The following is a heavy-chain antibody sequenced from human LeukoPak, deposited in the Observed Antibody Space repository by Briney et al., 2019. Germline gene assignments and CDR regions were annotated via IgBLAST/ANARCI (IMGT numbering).Heavy chain of an antibody. CDR2: IKQDGSEK. Sequence: GGSLRLSCAASGFTFSSYWMSWVRQAPGKGPEWVANIKQDGSEKYYVDSVKGRFTISRDNAKNSLYLQMNSLRAEDTALYYCAKDRDSSGYYSVFDYWGQGTLVTVSS. D-gene: IGHD3-22*01. V-gene: IGHV3-7*03. J-gene: IGHJ4*02. CDR3: AKDRDSSGYYSVFDY. CDR1: GFTFSSYW.